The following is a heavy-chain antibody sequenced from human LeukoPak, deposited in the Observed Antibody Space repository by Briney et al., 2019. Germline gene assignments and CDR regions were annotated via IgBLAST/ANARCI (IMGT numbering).Heavy chain of an antibody. CDR1: GFTFSTYS. CDR3: ARVNPQRPDCSSTSCFVDAFDI. J-gene: IGHJ3*02. Sequence: GESLRLSCAASGFTFSTYSMNWVRQVPGKGLEWVSSISSSSTYIYYADSVKGRFTISRDNAKNSLSLQMNSLTAEDTAVYYCARVNPQRPDCSSTSCFVDAFDIWGQGTMVTVSS. CDR2: ISSSSTYI. V-gene: IGHV3-21*01. D-gene: IGHD2-2*01.